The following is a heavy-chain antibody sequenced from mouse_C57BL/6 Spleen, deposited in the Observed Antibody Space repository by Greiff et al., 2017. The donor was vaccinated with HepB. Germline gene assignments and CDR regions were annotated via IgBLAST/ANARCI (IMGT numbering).Heavy chain of an antibody. D-gene: IGHD5-5*01. V-gene: IGHV5-16*01. CDR3: ARLPGFAY. J-gene: IGHJ3*01. Sequence: EVNLVESEGGLVQPGSSMKLSCTASGFTFSDYYMAWVRQVPEKGLEWVANINYDGSSTYYLDSLKSRFIISRDNAKNILYLQMSSLKSEDTATYYCARLPGFAYWGQGTLVTVSA. CDR1: GFTFSDYY. CDR2: INYDGSST.